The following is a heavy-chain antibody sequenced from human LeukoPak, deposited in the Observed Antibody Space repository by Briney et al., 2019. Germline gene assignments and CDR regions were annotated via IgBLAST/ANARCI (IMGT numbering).Heavy chain of an antibody. CDR3: ARDFSDVDTVPPA. J-gene: IGHJ1*01. CDR1: GFTFSSYA. Sequence: GGSLRLSCAASGFTFSSYAMHWVRQAPGKGLEWVAVISYDGSNKYYADSVKGRFTISRDNSKNTLYLQMNSLRAEDTAVYYCARDFSDVDTVPPAWGQGTLVIVSS. CDR2: ISYDGSNK. D-gene: IGHD5-18*01. V-gene: IGHV3-30*04.